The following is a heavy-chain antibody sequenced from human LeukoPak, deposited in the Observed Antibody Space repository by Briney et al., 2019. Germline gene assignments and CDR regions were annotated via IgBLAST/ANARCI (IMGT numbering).Heavy chain of an antibody. CDR3: ARRDGCNATHFDY. CDR1: LDSTTSNF. J-gene: IGHJ4*02. D-gene: IGHD5-24*01. Sequence: SETLSLTCTVSLDSTTSNFWSWIRQPPGKGLEWIGYIYYSGSTNYNPSLKSRVTISVDTSKNQFSLKLSSVTAADTAVYYCARRDGCNATHFDYWGQGTLVTVSS. CDR2: IYYSGST. V-gene: IGHV4-59*01.